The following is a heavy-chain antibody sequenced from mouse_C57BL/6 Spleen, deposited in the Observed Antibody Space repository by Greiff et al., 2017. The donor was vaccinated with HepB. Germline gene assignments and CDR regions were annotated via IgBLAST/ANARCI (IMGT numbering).Heavy chain of an antibody. CDR3: AREGGNYVYYFDY. J-gene: IGHJ2*01. D-gene: IGHD2-1*01. CDR2: IYPGSGST. V-gene: IGHV1-55*01. CDR1: GYTFTSYW. Sequence: VQLQQPGAELVKPGASVKMSCKASGYTFTSYWITWVKQRPGQGLEWIGDIYPGSGSTNYNEKFKSKATLTVDTSSSTAYMQLSSLTSEDSAVYYCAREGGNYVYYFDYWGQGTTLTVSS.